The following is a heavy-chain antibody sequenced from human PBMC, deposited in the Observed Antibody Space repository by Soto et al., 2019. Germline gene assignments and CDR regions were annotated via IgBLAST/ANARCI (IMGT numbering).Heavy chain of an antibody. D-gene: IGHD1-26*01. CDR3: AKDGGYFKSNDYYYYYYGMDV. CDR1: GFTFSSYA. CDR2: ISGSGGST. Sequence: GGSLRLSCAASGFTFSSYAMSWVRQAPGKGLEWVSAISGSGGSTYYADSVKGRFTISRDNSKNTLYLQMNSLRAEDTAVYYCAKDGGYFKSNDYYYYYYGMDVWGQGTTVTVSS. J-gene: IGHJ6*02. V-gene: IGHV3-23*01.